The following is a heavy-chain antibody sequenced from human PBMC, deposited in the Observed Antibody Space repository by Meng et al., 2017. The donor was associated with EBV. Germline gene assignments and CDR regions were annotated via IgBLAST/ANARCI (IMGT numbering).Heavy chain of an antibody. J-gene: IGHJ5*02. CDR1: GYTFTRYY. CDR3: ARNGIAAWGWFDP. Sequence: QVQLWETGAEGKRPGTSVKVSCKAAGYTFTRYYMHWVRQAPGKGLEWMGIINPSGGSTSYAQKFQGRVTMTRDTSTSTVYMELSSLRSEDTAVYYCARNGIAAWGWFDPWGQGTLVTVSS. D-gene: IGHD6-13*01. V-gene: IGHV1-46*01. CDR2: INPSGGST.